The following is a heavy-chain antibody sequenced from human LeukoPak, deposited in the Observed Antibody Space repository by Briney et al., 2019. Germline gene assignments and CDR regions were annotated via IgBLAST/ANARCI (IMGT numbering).Heavy chain of an antibody. D-gene: IGHD5-24*01. J-gene: IGHJ4*02. CDR2: INQDASQK. Sequence: GGSLRLSCAASGFSFSSYWMSWVRQAPGKGLQWVANINQDASQKYYLDSVKGRFTISRDNAKNSLYLQMNSLRVEDTAVYYCVRSLGGGSYWGQGTLVIVSP. CDR3: VRSLGGGSY. CDR1: GFSFSSYW. V-gene: IGHV3-7*03.